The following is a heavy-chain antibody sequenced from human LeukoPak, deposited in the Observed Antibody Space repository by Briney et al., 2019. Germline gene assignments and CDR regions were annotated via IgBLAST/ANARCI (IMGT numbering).Heavy chain of an antibody. D-gene: IGHD3-3*01. CDR3: VSFWSGYLDN. CDR1: GGSFSGYY. V-gene: IGHV4-34*01. CDR2: INHSGST. Sequence: PSETLSLTCAVYGGSFSGYYWSWIRQPPGKGLEWIGEINHSGSTNYNPSLKSRVTISVDTSKNQFSLKLSSVTAADTAVYYCVSFWSGYLDNWGQGTLVTVSS. J-gene: IGHJ4*02.